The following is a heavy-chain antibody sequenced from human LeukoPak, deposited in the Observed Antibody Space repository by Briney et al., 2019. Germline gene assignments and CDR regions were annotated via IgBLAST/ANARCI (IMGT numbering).Heavy chain of an antibody. CDR2: IYYSGST. J-gene: IGHJ5*02. V-gene: IGHV4-59*01. CDR1: GGSISSYY. D-gene: IGHD3-3*01. CDR3: ARDKRHYDFWSGTASNWFDP. Sequence: SETLSLTCTVSGGSISSYYWSWIRQPPGKGLEWIGYIYYSGSTNYNPSLKSRVTISVDTSKNQFSLKPSSVTAADTAVYYCARDKRHYDFWSGTASNWFDPWGQGTLVTVSS.